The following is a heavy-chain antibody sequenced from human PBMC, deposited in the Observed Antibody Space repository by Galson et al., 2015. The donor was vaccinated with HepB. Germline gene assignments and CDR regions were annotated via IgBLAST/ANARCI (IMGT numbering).Heavy chain of an antibody. CDR1: GYTFTSHG. V-gene: IGHV1-18*01. D-gene: IGHD1-14*01. Sequence: SCKASGYTFTSHGIGWMRQAPGPGPEWLGWISGFHANSNYAPSVQERLALSVETSANTAYFELSNPGSDATAVYYCARDRRGRCVRSPDPDDVLDVWGQGTVVSVYS. J-gene: IGHJ3*01. CDR3: ARDRRGRCVRSPDPDDVLDV. CDR2: ISGFHANS.